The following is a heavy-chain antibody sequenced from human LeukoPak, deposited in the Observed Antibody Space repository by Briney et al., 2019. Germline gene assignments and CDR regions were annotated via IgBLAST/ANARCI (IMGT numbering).Heavy chain of an antibody. Sequence: SETLSLTCAVYGGSFSGYYWSWIRQPPGKGLEWIGEINHSGSTNYNPSLKSRVTISVDTSKNPFSLKLSSVTAADTAVYYCARAALAVADNWGQGTLVTVSS. V-gene: IGHV4-34*01. CDR1: GGSFSGYY. CDR3: ARAALAVADN. J-gene: IGHJ4*02. D-gene: IGHD6-19*01. CDR2: INHSGST.